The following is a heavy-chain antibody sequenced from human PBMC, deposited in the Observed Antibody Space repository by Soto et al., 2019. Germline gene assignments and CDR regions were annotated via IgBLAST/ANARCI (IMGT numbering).Heavy chain of an antibody. D-gene: IGHD1-26*01. CDR3: ARANSGSYYADYYYYGMDV. CDR1: GGTFSSYT. CDR2: IIPILGIA. J-gene: IGHJ6*02. V-gene: IGHV1-69*02. Sequence: SVKVSCKASGGTFSSYTISWVRQAPGQGLEWMGRIIPILGIANYAQKFQGRVTITADKSTSTAYMELSSLRSEDTAVYYCARANSGSYYADYYYYGMDVWGQGTTVTVSS.